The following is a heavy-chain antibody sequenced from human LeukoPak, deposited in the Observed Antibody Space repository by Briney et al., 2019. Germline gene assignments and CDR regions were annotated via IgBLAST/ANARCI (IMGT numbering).Heavy chain of an antibody. D-gene: IGHD3-10*01. CDR3: ARGPGVRGVIIYYYYMDV. CDR2: ISAYNGNT. V-gene: IGHV1-18*01. Sequence: GASVKVSCKASGYTFTSYGNSWVRQAPGQGLEWLGWISAYNGNTNYAQKLQGRVTMTTDTSTSTAYMELRSLRSDDTAVYYCARGPGVRGVIIYYYYMDVWGKGTTVTVSS. J-gene: IGHJ6*03. CDR1: GYTFTSYG.